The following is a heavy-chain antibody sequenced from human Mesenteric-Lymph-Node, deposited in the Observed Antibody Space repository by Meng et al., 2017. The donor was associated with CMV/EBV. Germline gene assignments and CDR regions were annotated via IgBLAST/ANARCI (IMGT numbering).Heavy chain of an antibody. V-gene: IGHV3-23*03. CDR2: IYSGGTNT. CDR3: AKDRLTGPYYYYGMDV. CDR1: GFDFGRYA. Sequence: GGSLRLSCVAAGFDFGRYAMNWVRQAPGKGLEWVSFIYSGGTNTFYADSVKGRFTVSRDNFRNTLYLQMDSLSVEDTAIYYCAKDRLTGPYYYYGMDVWGQGTLVTVSS. D-gene: IGHD3-9*01. J-gene: IGHJ6*02.